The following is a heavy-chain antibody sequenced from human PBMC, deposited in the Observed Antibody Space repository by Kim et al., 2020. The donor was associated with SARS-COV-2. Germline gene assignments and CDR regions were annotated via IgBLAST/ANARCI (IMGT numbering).Heavy chain of an antibody. J-gene: IGHJ4*02. Sequence: SGPTLVNPTQTLTLTCTFSGFSLSTHGMCVSWIRQPPGKALEWLARIDWDDGKYYSTSLNTRLTISKDTSKNQVVLTMTNMDPADTATYYCAHAFHYFNSGSFHYYCDSWGQGTLVTVSS. CDR2: IDWDDGK. CDR3: AHAFHYFNSGSFHYYCDS. D-gene: IGHD3-10*01. CDR1: GFSLSTHGMC. V-gene: IGHV2-70*11.